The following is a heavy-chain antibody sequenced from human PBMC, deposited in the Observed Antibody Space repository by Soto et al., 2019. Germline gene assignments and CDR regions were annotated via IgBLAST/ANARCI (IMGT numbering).Heavy chain of an antibody. J-gene: IGHJ4*02. Sequence: SVKVSCKASGGTFSSYAISWVRQAPGQGLEWMGGVIPIFGTANYAQKFQGRVTITADESTSTAYMELSSLRSEDTAVYYCARIHYGDVNFDYWGQGTLVTVSS. CDR1: GGTFSSYA. D-gene: IGHD4-17*01. V-gene: IGHV1-69*13. CDR2: VIPIFGTA. CDR3: ARIHYGDVNFDY.